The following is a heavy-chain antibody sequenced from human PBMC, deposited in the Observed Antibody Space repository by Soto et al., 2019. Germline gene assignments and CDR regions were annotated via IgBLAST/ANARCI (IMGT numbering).Heavy chain of an antibody. CDR1: GGTFSSSA. CDR3: ASNGESYYYYGMDV. D-gene: IGHD2-8*01. CDR2: IIPIFGTA. V-gene: IGHV1-69*12. J-gene: IGHJ6*02. Sequence: QVQLVQSGAEVKKPGSSVKVSCKASGGTFSSSAISWVRQAPGQGLEWMGGIIPIFGTAEYAQKFQGRVTITADESTSTDFMEVSSLRSEDTAVYYCASNGESYYYYGMDVCGQGTTVTVSS.